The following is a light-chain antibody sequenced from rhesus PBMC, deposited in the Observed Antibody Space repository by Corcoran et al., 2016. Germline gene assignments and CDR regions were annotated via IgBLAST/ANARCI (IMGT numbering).Light chain of an antibody. CDR1: SSDIGGHNH. V-gene: IGLV2-32*02. CDR3: SSYAGSNTYV. J-gene: IGLJ6*01. CDR2: DVN. Sequence: QAALTQPRSVSGSPGQSVTISCTGTSSDIGGHNHVSWYQQLPDTAPKVMIYDVNKRPSGVSDRFSGSKSGNAASLTISGLQAEDEADYYCSSYAGSNTYVFGSGTKLTVL.